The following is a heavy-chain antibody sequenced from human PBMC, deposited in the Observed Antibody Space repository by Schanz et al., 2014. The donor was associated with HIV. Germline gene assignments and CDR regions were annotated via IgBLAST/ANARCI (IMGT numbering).Heavy chain of an antibody. CDR2: VLDDGNYI. D-gene: IGHD3-16*01. CDR3: AKEYNNGWGSSFYALDV. CDR1: GFTFRNYG. J-gene: IGHJ6*02. Sequence: QAQLVESGGGVVQPGRSLTLSCVGSGFTFRNYGMHWVRQAPGKGLEWVVDVLDDGNYIQYADYEKGRLTISRDNSKDTLNLEMDNVIIEHTGVYSCAKEYNNGWGSSFYALDVWGQGATVIVSS. V-gene: IGHV3-30*18.